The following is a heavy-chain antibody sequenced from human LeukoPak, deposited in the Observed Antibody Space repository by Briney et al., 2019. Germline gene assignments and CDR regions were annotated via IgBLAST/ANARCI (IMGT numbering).Heavy chain of an antibody. V-gene: IGHV3-7*01. CDR2: IKQDGTEK. D-gene: IGHD2-2*01. CDR3: ARDRYFQY. J-gene: IGHJ1*01. Sequence: GGSLGLSCVASGFTFSSYWMSWVRQAPGKGLEWVANIKQDGTEKHYVDSVKGRFTISRDNAKNSLHLQMNSLRDEDTAVYYCARDRYFQYWGQGNLVIASS. CDR1: GFTFSSYW.